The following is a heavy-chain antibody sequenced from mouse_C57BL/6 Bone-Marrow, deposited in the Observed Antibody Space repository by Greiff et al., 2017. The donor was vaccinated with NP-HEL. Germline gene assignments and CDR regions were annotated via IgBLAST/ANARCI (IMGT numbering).Heavy chain of an antibody. D-gene: IGHD2-1*01. CDR1: GFTFSDYY. CDR2: ISNGGGST. Sequence: EVQLKESGGGLVQPGGSLKLSCAASGFTFSDYYMYWVRQTPEKRLEWVAYISNGGGSTYYPDTVNGRFTISRDNAKNTLYLQMSRLKSEDTAMYDCARHGGNLYYYAMDYWGQGTSVTVSS. J-gene: IGHJ4*01. CDR3: ARHGGNLYYYAMDY. V-gene: IGHV5-12*01.